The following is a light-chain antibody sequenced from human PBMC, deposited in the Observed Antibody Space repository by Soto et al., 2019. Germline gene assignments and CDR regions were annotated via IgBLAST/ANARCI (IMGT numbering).Light chain of an antibody. CDR2: GAS. CDR1: QSVSSSY. CDR3: QQYGRFPIT. V-gene: IGKV3-20*01. J-gene: IGKJ5*01. Sequence: EIVCTHSSGTLSFSPVERATLSCRASQSVSSSYLAWYQQRPGQAPRLVIYGASSRATGIPDRFSGGGSGTDFSLTISRLEAEDFAVYYCQQYGRFPITFGQGTRLEIK.